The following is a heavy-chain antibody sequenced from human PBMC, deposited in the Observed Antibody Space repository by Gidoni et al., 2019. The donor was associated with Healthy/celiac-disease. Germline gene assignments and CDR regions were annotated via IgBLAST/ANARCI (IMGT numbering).Heavy chain of an antibody. D-gene: IGHD6-13*01. Sequence: QVQLVESGGGVVQPGRSLILSCAASGFTFSSYGMHWVRQAPGKGLEWVAVIWYDGSNKYYADSVKGRFTISRDNSKNTLYLQMNSLRAEDTAVYYCARASLRSIAAAGTNFDYWGQGTLVTVSS. CDR3: ARASLRSIAAAGTNFDY. CDR2: IWYDGSNK. V-gene: IGHV3-33*01. CDR1: GFTFSSYG. J-gene: IGHJ4*02.